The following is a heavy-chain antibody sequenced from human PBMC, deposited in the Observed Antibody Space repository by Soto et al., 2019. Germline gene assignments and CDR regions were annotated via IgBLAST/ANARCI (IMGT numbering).Heavy chain of an antibody. CDR1: GFTFSSYG. CDR2: ISYDGSNK. CDR3: AKDLDYDFWSGYYTPYYFDY. Sequence: GGSLRFSCAASGFTFSSYGLHWVRQAPGTGLEWVAVISYDGSNKYYADSVQGRFTISRDNSKNTLYLQMNSLRAEDTAVYYCAKDLDYDFWSGYYTPYYFDYWGQGTLVTVS. D-gene: IGHD3-3*01. V-gene: IGHV3-30*18. J-gene: IGHJ4*02.